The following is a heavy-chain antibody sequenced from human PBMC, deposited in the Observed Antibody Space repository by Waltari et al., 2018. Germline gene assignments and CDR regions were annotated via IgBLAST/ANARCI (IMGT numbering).Heavy chain of an antibody. V-gene: IGHV3-21*01. CDR1: GLSFRSYS. J-gene: IGHJ4*02. CDR2: ISSSTTYI. Sequence: EVQVVESGGGLVKPGGSLRLSCGASGLSFRSYSMNWVRQAPGKGLEWVSSISSSTTYIHYADSVKGRFTISRDNAKNSLYLQMNSLRVEDTAVYYCVSGGWGFYFDYWGQGTVVTVSS. CDR3: VSGGWGFYFDY. D-gene: IGHD7-27*01.